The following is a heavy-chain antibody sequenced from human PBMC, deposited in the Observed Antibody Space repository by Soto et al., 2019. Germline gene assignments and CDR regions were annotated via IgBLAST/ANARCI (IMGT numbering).Heavy chain of an antibody. CDR2: INHSGST. CDR3: ARDKITGLFDY. Sequence: PSETLAPTFAVSGGSFSGYYWTCIRQPPGTGLEWIGEINHSGSTNYNPSLKSRVTISVDTSKNQFSLKLTSVTAADTAVYYCARDKITGLFDYWGQGTLVTVS. CDR1: GGSFSGYY. D-gene: IGHD2-8*02. J-gene: IGHJ4*02. V-gene: IGHV4-34*01.